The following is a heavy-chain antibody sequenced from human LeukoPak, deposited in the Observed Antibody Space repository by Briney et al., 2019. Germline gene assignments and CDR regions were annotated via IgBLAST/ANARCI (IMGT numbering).Heavy chain of an antibody. D-gene: IGHD4/OR15-4a*01. CDR3: ARRAGAYSHPYDY. CDR1: GFTVSSNY. V-gene: IGHV3-53*01. J-gene: IGHJ4*02. Sequence: GGSLRLSCAVSGFTVSSNYMSWVRQAPGKGLEWVSFVYSDGRIHYADSLQGRFTISRDNSKNTLYLQMNSVRAEDTAVYYCARRAGAYSHPYDYWGRGTLVTVSS. CDR2: VYSDGRI.